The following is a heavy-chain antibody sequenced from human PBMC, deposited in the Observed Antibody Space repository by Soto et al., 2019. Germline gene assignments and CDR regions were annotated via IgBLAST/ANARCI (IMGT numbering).Heavy chain of an antibody. CDR2: VYHSGST. Sequence: TLSLAFAVSGGSISRGGYSWSFIRQPPGKGLEWIGYVYHSGSTYYNPSLKSRVTISVDRSKNQFSLKLSSVTAADTAVYYCARVAVAGTRVDYWGQGTLVTVSS. CDR3: ARVAVAGTRVDY. CDR1: GGSISRGGYS. D-gene: IGHD6-19*01. J-gene: IGHJ4*02. V-gene: IGHV4-30-2*01.